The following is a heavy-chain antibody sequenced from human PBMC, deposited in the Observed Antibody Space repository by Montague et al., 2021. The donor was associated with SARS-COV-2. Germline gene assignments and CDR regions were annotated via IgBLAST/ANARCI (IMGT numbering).Heavy chain of an antibody. D-gene: IGHD3-9*01. CDR1: GGSNSRYY. CDR2: VSDSGS. J-gene: IGHJ6*02. Sequence: SETRSLTCTVSGGSNSRYYWSWIRQPPGKGLEWIGYVSDSGSDYNPPLKGRVSISVDTSKKLLSLSLSSVTAADTAIYYCARHRKDYDILTGYSTSFYYDMDVWGQGTTVTVSS. V-gene: IGHV4-59*08. CDR3: ARHRKDYDILTGYSTSFYYDMDV.